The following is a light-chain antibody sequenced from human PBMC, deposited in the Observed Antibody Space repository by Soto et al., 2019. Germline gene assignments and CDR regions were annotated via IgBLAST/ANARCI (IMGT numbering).Light chain of an antibody. V-gene: IGLV1-40*01. CDR1: SSNIGAGYD. CDR3: QSYDSSLSGGV. J-gene: IGLJ2*01. Sequence: QSVLTQPPSVSGAPGQRVTISCTGSSSNIGAGYDVHWYQHLPGTAPKLLIYGNINRPSGVPDRFSGSKSGTSASLAITGLRAEDEADYYCQSYDSSLSGGVFGGGTKVTVL. CDR2: GNI.